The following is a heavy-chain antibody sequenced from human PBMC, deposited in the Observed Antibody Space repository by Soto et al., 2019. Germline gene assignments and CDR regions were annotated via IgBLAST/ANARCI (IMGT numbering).Heavy chain of an antibody. Sequence: QVQLVESGGGVVQPGRSLRLSCAASGFTFSSYGMHWVRQAPGKGLEWVAVISYDGSNKYYADSVKGRFTISRDNSKNTLYLQMNSLRAEDTAVYYCAKDPTCIQLWLQRSGNYYMDVWGKGTTVTVSS. V-gene: IGHV3-30*18. D-gene: IGHD5-18*01. J-gene: IGHJ6*03. CDR1: GFTFSSYG. CDR2: ISYDGSNK. CDR3: AKDPTCIQLWLQRSGNYYMDV.